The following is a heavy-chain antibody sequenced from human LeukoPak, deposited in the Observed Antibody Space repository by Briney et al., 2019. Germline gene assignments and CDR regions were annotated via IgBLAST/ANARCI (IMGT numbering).Heavy chain of an antibody. Sequence: GGSLRLSCVASGFTLSSYAMSWVRQAPGKGPEWVSAIRDSGSSTHYADSVKGRFTTSRDNSKNTLFLQMNSLRAEDTAIYYCAKYGPQDSGSSHFDYWGQGALVTVSS. CDR3: AKYGPQDSGSSHFDY. D-gene: IGHD1-26*01. J-gene: IGHJ4*02. CDR2: IRDSGSST. V-gene: IGHV3-23*01. CDR1: GFTLSSYA.